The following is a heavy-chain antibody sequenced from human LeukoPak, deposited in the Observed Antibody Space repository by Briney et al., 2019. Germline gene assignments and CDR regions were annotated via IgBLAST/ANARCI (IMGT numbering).Heavy chain of an antibody. J-gene: IGHJ4*02. CDR1: GFTFSSYA. CDR3: ARESSMVRGVYLDY. CDR2: ISYDGSNK. D-gene: IGHD3-10*01. Sequence: PGGSLRLSCAASGFTFSSYAMHWVRQAPGKGLEWVAVISYDGSNKYYADSVKGRFTISRDNSKNTLYLQMNSLRAEDTAVYYYARESSMVRGVYLDYWGQGTLVTVSS. V-gene: IGHV3-30-3*01.